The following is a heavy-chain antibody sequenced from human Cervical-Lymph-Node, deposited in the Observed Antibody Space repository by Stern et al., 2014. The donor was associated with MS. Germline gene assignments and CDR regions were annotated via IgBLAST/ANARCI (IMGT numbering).Heavy chain of an antibody. CDR1: GFTFSAYW. Sequence: VQLVQSGGGLVQPGGSLRLSCAASGFTFSAYWMSWVRQAPGKGLEWVANIKRDGSEKYYVESVKGRFTISRDNAKNSLYLQMNSLRAEDTAVYYCTRDYYSSSWWGQGTLVTVSS. V-gene: IGHV3-7*01. J-gene: IGHJ4*02. CDR3: TRDYYSSSW. CDR2: IKRDGSEK. D-gene: IGHD6-13*01.